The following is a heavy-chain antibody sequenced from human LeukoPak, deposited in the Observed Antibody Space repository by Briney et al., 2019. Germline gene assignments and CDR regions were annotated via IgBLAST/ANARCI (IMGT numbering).Heavy chain of an antibody. D-gene: IGHD7-27*01. CDR3: ARDLVALGTKTVDY. CDR1: GFTFSSYW. Sequence: PGGSLRLSCAASGFTFSSYWISWVRQAPGKGLEWVANIKQDGSEKYYVDSVKGRFTISRDNAKNSLYLQMNSLRAEDTAVYYCARDLVALGTKTVDYWGQGTLVTVSS. V-gene: IGHV3-7*01. CDR2: IKQDGSEK. J-gene: IGHJ4*02.